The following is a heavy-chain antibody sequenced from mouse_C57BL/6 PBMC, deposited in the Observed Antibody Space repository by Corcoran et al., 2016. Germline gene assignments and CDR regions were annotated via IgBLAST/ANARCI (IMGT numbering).Heavy chain of an antibody. Sequence: EVQLQQSGPVLVKPGASVKMSCKASGYTFTDYYMNWVKQSHGKSLEWIGVINPYNGGTSYNQKFKGKATLTVDKSSSTAYMELNRLTSEDSAVYYCAREGAAQATSFDYWGQGTTLTVSS. CDR3: AREGAAQATSFDY. J-gene: IGHJ2*01. CDR2: INPYNGGT. D-gene: IGHD3-2*02. V-gene: IGHV1-19*01. CDR1: GYTFTDYY.